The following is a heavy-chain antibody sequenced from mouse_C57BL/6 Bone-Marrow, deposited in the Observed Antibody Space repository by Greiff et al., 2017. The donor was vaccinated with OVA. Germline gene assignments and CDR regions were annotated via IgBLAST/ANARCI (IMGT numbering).Heavy chain of an antibody. CDR2: SRNKANDYTT. CDR1: GFTFSDFY. CDR3: ARGDYDYDGFAY. V-gene: IGHV7-1*01. J-gene: IGHJ3*01. Sequence: EVKVVESGGGLVQSGRSLRLSCATSGFTFSDFYMEWVRQAPGKGLEWIAASRNKANDYTTEYSASVKGRFIVSRDTSQSILYLQMNALRAEDTAIYYCARGDYDYDGFAYWGQGTLVTVSA. D-gene: IGHD2-4*01.